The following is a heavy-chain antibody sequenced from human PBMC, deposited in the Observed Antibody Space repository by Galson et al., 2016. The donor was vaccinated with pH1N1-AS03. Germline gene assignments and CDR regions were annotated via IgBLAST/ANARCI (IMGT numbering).Heavy chain of an antibody. CDR1: GFTFSNYA. J-gene: IGHJ4*02. CDR3: AKADCSSSSCYRCNY. Sequence: SLRLSCAASGFTFSNYAMNWVRQAPGKGLEWVSIISGSGDSTKYADSVKGRLTSSRDNSKNTLYLQMNSLRAEDTAVYYCAKADCSSSSCYRCNYWGQGTLVTVSS. V-gene: IGHV3-23*01. CDR2: ISGSGDST. D-gene: IGHD2-2*01.